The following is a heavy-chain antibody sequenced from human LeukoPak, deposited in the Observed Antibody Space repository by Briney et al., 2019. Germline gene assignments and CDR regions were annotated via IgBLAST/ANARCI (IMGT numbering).Heavy chain of an antibody. CDR3: ASLGYSYDDY. D-gene: IGHD5-18*01. V-gene: IGHV4-59*05. Sequence: SETLSLTCNVSGDSIVNSYWSWIRQPPGKGLEWIGSIYYSGSTYYNPSLKSRVTISVDTSKNQFSLKLSSVTAADTAVYYCASLGYSYDDYWGQGTLVTVSS. CDR1: GDSIVNSY. CDR2: IYYSGST. J-gene: IGHJ4*02.